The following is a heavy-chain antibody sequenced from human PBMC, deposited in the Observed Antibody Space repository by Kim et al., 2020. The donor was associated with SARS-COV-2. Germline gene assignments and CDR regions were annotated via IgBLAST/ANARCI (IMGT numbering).Heavy chain of an antibody. CDR1: GFTVSSNY. D-gene: IGHD5-12*01. J-gene: IGHJ6*02. V-gene: IGHV3-53*04. Sequence: GGSLRLSCAASGFTVSSNYMSWVRQAPGKGLEWVSVIYSGGSTYYADSVKGRFTISSNNSTNTLYLQMNSLRADDTAVYYCSREGYDYEYYSVMDVWGPG. CDR3: SREGYDYEYYSVMDV. CDR2: IYSGGST.